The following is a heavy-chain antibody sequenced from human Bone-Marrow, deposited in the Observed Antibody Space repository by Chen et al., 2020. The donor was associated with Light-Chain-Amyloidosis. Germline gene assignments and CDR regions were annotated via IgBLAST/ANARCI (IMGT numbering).Heavy chain of an antibody. CDR3: ATAPSYWYGD. CDR2: IDPKSGDT. D-gene: IGHD3-10*01. Sequence: QVQLVQSGSEVKKPGASVTVSCRASGYTFTGYYIHWVRQAPGQGLAWMGRIDPKSGDTNYAQKFQGRVTMTGDATITAAHMELTNLRYDDTAVYYCATAPSYWYGDWGQGTLVTVSS. J-gene: IGHJ4*02. V-gene: IGHV1-2*06. CDR1: GYTFTGYY.